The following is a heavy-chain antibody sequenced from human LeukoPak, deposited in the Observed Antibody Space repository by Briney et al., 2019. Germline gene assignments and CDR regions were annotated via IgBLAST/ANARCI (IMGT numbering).Heavy chain of an antibody. D-gene: IGHD2-15*01. V-gene: IGHV1-2*02. J-gene: IGHJ3*02. Sequence: ASVKVSCNASACTFTGYYMHWVRQAPGQGLEWMGWINPNSGGTNYAQKFQGRVTMTGDTSISTAYMELSRLRSDDTAVYYCARWLGYAGGFDIWGQGTMVTVSS. CDR1: ACTFTGYY. CDR2: INPNSGGT. CDR3: ARWLGYAGGFDI.